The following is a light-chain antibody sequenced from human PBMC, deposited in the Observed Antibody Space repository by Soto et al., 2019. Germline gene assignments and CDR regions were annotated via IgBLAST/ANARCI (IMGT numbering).Light chain of an antibody. CDR1: QSVSSNY. CDR3: QQYGNSPYT. V-gene: IGKV3-20*01. J-gene: IGKJ2*01. CDR2: SAS. Sequence: EIVLTQSPGTLSLSPGEGATLSCRASQSVSSNYLAWYQQKPGQAPRLLIYSASRSATGIPDRFSGSGSGTDFTLTISSLEPEDFAVYYCQQYGNSPYTFGQGTKVDIK.